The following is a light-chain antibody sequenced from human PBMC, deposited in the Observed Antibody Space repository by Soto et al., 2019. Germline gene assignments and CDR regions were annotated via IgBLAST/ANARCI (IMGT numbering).Light chain of an antibody. CDR3: NSYTSSATLV. CDR2: DVS. V-gene: IGLV2-14*03. J-gene: IGLJ2*01. CDR1: SSDVGGYDY. Sequence: QSALTQPASVSGSPGQSITISCTGTSSDVGGYDYVSWYQQHPGNAPKLIIYDVSSRPSGVSNRFSGSKSGSTASLTISGLQAEDEADYYCNSYTSSATLVFGGGTKLT.